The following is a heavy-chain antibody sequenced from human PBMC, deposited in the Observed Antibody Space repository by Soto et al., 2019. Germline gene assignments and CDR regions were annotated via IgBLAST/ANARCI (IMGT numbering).Heavy chain of an antibody. Sequence: QITLKESGPTLVKPTQTLTLTCTFSGFSLSTSGVGVGWIRQPPGKALEWLALIYWDDDKRYSPSLKSRLTITKDTSKNQVVLTMTNMDPVDTATYYCARAPSSGWSPSGWFDPWGQGTLVTVSS. J-gene: IGHJ5*02. V-gene: IGHV2-5*02. CDR3: ARAPSSGWSPSGWFDP. D-gene: IGHD6-19*01. CDR2: IYWDDDK. CDR1: GFSLSTSGVG.